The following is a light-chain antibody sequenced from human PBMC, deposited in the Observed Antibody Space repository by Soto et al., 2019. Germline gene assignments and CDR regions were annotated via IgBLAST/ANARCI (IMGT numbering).Light chain of an antibody. Sequence: DIKMTQSPSSVSESVGDRVTITCRASQGISSLFAWYQQKPGKAPNLLIHTASSLQSGVPSRFSGSGSGTDFTLTISSLQPEDFATYYCQQANSFPLTFGGGTKVEIK. CDR1: QGISSL. CDR2: TAS. J-gene: IGKJ4*01. CDR3: QQANSFPLT. V-gene: IGKV1-12*01.